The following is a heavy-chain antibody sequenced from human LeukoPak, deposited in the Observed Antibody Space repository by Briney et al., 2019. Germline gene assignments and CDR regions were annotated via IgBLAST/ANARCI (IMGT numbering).Heavy chain of an antibody. D-gene: IGHD3-22*01. CDR3: ARETYYYDSSGYYVYYFDY. V-gene: IGHV3-21*01. CDR1: GFTFSSYS. CDR2: ISSSSSYI. J-gene: IGHJ4*02. Sequence: GGSLRLSCAASGFTFSSYSMNWVRQAPGKGLEWVSSISSSSSYIYYADSLKGRFTISRDNAKNSLYLQVNSLRAEDTAVYYCARETYYYDSSGYYVYYFDYWGQGTLVTVSS.